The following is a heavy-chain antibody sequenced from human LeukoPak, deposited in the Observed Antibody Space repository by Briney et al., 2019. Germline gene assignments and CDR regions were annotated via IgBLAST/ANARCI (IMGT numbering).Heavy chain of an antibody. CDR3: ARDGTYYDILTGYQPPDY. D-gene: IGHD3-9*01. J-gene: IGHJ4*02. Sequence: SETLSLTCSVSGGSISSGNYYWSWIRQPAGKGLEWIGRIYTNGNTNYNPSLKSRVTISVDTSKDQFSLKLSSMTAADTAVYYCARDGTYYDILTGYQPPDYWGQGTLVTVSS. V-gene: IGHV4-61*02. CDR1: GGSISSGNYY. CDR2: IYTNGNT.